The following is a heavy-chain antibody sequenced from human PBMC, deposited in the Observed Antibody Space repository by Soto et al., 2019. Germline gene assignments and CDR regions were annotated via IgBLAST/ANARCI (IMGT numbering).Heavy chain of an antibody. V-gene: IGHV3-15*07. CDR2: IKSKTDGGTT. Sequence: GGSLRLSCAASGFTFSNAWMNWVRQAPGKGLEWVGRIKSKTDGGTTDYAAPVKGRFTISRDDSKNTLYLQMNSLKTDATAVYYCTATLPPPGDFDTCGQGTLVTVSS. CDR3: TATLPPPGDFDT. CDR1: GFTFSNAW. D-gene: IGHD2-2*01. J-gene: IGHJ4*02.